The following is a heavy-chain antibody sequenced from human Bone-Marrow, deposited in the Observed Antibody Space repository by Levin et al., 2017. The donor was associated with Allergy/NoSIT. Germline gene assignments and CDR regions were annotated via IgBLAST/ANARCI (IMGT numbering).Heavy chain of an antibody. CDR1: GGSISSAGYH. J-gene: IGHJ4*02. V-gene: IGHV4-31*03. CDR2: FSYRGTT. Sequence: PSETLSLTCTVSGGSISSAGYHWTWLRQSPGKGLEWIGYFSYRGTTYYNPSLKSRLTMSLDTSEQPFSLNLNSVTAADTAIYYCARLDGYYVDYWRQGTLVTVSS. CDR3: ARLDGYYVDY. D-gene: IGHD3-9*01.